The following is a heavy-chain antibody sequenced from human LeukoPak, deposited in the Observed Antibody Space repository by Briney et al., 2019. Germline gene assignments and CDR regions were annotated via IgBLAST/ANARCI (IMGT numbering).Heavy chain of an antibody. CDR3: ARGQSVRGWTHYYYYYMDV. CDR2: IIPIFDTT. D-gene: IGHD3-10*01. V-gene: IGHV1-69*06. J-gene: IGHJ6*03. Sequence: ASVKVSCKASGGTFNSYAISWVRQAPGQGLEWMGGIIPIFDTTNYAQKFQGRVTIIADKSTSTAYMELYSLRSEDTAVYYCARGQSVRGWTHYYYYYMDVWGKGTTVTISS. CDR1: GGTFNSYA.